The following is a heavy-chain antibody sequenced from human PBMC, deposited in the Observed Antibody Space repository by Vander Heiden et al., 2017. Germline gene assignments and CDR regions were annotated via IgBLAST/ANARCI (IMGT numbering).Heavy chain of an antibody. D-gene: IGHD3-22*01. CDR2: ISWNSGSI. J-gene: IGHJ4*02. Sequence: EVQLVESGGGLVQPGRSLRRSCADSGFTFADDAMHWVRQAPGKGLEWVSGISWNSGSIGYADSVKGRFTISRDNAKNSLYLQMNSLRAEDTALYYCAKDIGRYYYDSSGSHWGQGTLVTVSS. CDR1: GFTFADDA. V-gene: IGHV3-9*01. CDR3: AKDIGRYYYDSSGSH.